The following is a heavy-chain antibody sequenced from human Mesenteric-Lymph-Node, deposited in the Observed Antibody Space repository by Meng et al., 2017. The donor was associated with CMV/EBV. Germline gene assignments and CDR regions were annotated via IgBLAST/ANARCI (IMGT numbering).Heavy chain of an antibody. CDR1: GFTFSSYA. CDR3: AKLGSDEGFFDY. V-gene: IGHV3-23*01. CDR2: ISGSGGST. D-gene: IGHD6-6*01. Sequence: SCAASGFTFSSYAMSWVRQAPGKGLEWVSVISGSGGSTHYADSVKGRFTISRDNSKNTLYLQMNSLRAEDTAVYYCAKLGSDEGFFDYWGQGTLVTVSS. J-gene: IGHJ4*02.